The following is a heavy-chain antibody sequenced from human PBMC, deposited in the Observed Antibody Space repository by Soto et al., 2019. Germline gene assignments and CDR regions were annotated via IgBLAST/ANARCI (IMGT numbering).Heavy chain of an antibody. CDR2: INHSGST. CDR3: ARNKGFFWSGYYDTYYFDY. CDR1: GGSFSGYX. V-gene: IGHV4-34*01. J-gene: IGHJ4*02. Sequence: QVQLQQWGAGLLKPSETLSLTCAVYGGSFSGYXWSWIRQPPGKGLEWIGEINHSGSTXXXPSLKSRVTISVDTSKNQFSLKLXSXXXADTAVYYCARNKGFFWSGYYDTYYFDYWGQGTLVTVSS. D-gene: IGHD3-3*01.